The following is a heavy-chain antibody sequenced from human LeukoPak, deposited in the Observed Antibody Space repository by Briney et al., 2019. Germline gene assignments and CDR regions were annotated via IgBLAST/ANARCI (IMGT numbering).Heavy chain of an antibody. Sequence: QPGGSLRLSCAASGFTFSSYDMHWVRQATGKGLEWVSAIGTAGETYYPGSVKGRFTISRENAKNSLYLQMNSLRAGDTAVYYCARAHGSGRGLYYYNGMDVWGQGTTVTVSS. CDR3: ARAHGSGRGLYYYNGMDV. D-gene: IGHD3-10*01. J-gene: IGHJ6*02. V-gene: IGHV3-13*01. CDR1: GFTFSSYD. CDR2: IGTAGET.